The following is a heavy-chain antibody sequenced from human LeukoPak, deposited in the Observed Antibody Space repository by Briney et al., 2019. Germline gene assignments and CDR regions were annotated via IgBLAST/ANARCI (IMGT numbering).Heavy chain of an antibody. CDR2: INPNSGGT. V-gene: IGHV1-2*02. J-gene: IGHJ5*02. Sequence: GASVKVSCKASGYTFTGYYMHWVRQAPGQGLEWMGWINPNSGGTNYAQKFQGRVTMTRDTSISTAYMELSRLRSDDTAVYYCARHVVVVAATLSWFDPWGQGTLVTVSS. D-gene: IGHD2-15*01. CDR1: GYTFTGYY. CDR3: ARHVVVVAATLSWFDP.